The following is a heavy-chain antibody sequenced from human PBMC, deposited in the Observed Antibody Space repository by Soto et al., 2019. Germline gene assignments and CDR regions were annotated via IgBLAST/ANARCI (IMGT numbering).Heavy chain of an antibody. V-gene: IGHV3-74*01. CDR3: ARGWFGPEV. CDR1: EFTFSGRS. CDR2: IDKVGTDS. Sequence: EVQLVESGGGLVQPGGSLRLSCAASEFTFSGRSVHWVRQAPGQGLLWVSGIDKVGTDSTYADSVKGRFTSSRDNAKNTVYLQMNILRVEDTAVYDCARGWFGPEVWGKWTTVTVSS. J-gene: IGHJ6*03. D-gene: IGHD3-10*01.